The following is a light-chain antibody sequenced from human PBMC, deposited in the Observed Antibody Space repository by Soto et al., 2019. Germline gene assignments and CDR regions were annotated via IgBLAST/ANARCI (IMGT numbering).Light chain of an antibody. CDR1: TSDIGNNEY. CDR3: SSYTPTTWV. V-gene: IGLV2-14*01. CDR2: EVV. Sequence: QPVLTQPASVSGSPGQSITISCTGTTSDIGNNEYVSWYQQHPGKAPQLIIYEVVNRPSGVSNRFSVSKSGNTASLTISGLQAEDEADYYCSSYTPTTWVFGGGTQLTVL. J-gene: IGLJ3*02.